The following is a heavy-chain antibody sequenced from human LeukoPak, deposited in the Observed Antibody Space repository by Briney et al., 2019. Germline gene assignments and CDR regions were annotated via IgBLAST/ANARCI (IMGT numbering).Heavy chain of an antibody. CDR1: GSRFISHW. J-gene: IGHJ5*02. CDR3: ARLSLQWELSQRFDP. V-gene: IGHV5-51*01. D-gene: IGHD1-26*01. Sequence: GESLEISFQGSGSRFISHWIGWARQVPGKGLEGMGIIYPDDSDTRYRPAFEGQVTMSVDKSIRTAYLQWSSLKASDTAMYYCARLSLQWELSQRFDPGGQGTLVTVSP. CDR2: IYPDDSDT.